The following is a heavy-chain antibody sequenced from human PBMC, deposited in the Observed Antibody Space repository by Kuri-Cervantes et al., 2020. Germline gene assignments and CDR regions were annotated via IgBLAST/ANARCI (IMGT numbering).Heavy chain of an antibody. V-gene: IGHV1-18*01. CDR3: ARDGSTFQAVGDYSHWLDP. CDR2: ISAYTGNT. Sequence: ASVKVSCKASGYTFGNYGISWVRQAPGQGLEWMGWISAYTGNTDYAQKLQGRVTMTTETSTNTAYMELRSLRSDDTAVYYCARDGSTFQAVGDYSHWLDPWGPGTLVTVSS. CDR1: GYTFGNYG. J-gene: IGHJ5*02. D-gene: IGHD2/OR15-2a*01.